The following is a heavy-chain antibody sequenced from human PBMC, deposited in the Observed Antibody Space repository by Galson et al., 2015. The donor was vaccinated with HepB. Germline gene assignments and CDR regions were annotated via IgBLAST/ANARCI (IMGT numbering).Heavy chain of an antibody. V-gene: IGHV4-39*07. CDR3: ARYGPGSSSWSGFMDYYYGMDV. D-gene: IGHD6-13*01. J-gene: IGHJ6*02. Sequence: TLSLTCAVSGGSISSSIYYWGWIRQPPGKGLEWIGSVYYSGSTYYNPSLKSRVTISVDTSKNQFSLKVSSVTAADTAVYYCARYGPGSSSWSGFMDYYYGMDVWGQGTTVTVSS. CDR1: GGSISSSIYY. CDR2: VYYSGST.